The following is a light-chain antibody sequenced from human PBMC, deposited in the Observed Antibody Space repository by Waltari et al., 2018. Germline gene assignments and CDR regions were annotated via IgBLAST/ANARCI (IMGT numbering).Light chain of an antibody. CDR1: SSVSGAYES. CDR2: DVT. CDR3: SSFTTSTTGI. Sequence: SALTQPDSVSGSPGQSITIPCSGISSVSGAYESVPWYQQNPGKAPKVIIYDVTSRPSGVSNRFSGSKSGSSASLTISGLQPEDEADYYCSSFTTSTTGIFGGGTRLTVL. V-gene: IGLV2-14*01. J-gene: IGLJ2*01.